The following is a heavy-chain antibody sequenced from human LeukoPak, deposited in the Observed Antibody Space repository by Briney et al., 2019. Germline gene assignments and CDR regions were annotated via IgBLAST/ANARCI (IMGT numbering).Heavy chain of an antibody. V-gene: IGHV1-8*01. D-gene: IGHD3-22*01. J-gene: IGHJ4*02. CDR1: GYTFTSYD. Sequence: GASVKVSCKASGYTFTSYDINWVRQATGQGLEWMGWMNPNRGNTGYAQKFQGRVTMTRNNSLSTAFMEVSSLRSEETAVFYWWRGSDYYDSSGYDCWGQGTLVTVSS. CDR2: MNPNRGNT. CDR3: WRGSDYYDSSGYDC.